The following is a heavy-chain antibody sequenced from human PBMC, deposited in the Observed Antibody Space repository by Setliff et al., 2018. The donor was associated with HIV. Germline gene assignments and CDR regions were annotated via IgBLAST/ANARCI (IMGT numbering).Heavy chain of an antibody. CDR2: ISSSGSQT. J-gene: IGHJ4*02. Sequence: GGSLRLSCAASGFTFSSYEMNWVRQAPGKGLEWVSYISSSGSQTKYADSVKGRFTISRDNTKNSLYLQMNSLRAEDTAVYYCARVQYWARVFDYWGQGTLVTVSS. CDR3: ARVQYWARVFDY. D-gene: IGHD2-15*01. V-gene: IGHV3-48*03. CDR1: GFTFSSYE.